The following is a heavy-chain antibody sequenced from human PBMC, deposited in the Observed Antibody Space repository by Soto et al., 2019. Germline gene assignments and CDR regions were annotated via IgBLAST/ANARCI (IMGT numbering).Heavy chain of an antibody. CDR2: ISGSDSST. CDR1: GFIFSSYA. D-gene: IGHD2-8*01. CDR3: AKSVYYPWGYFDY. Sequence: EVQLLESGGTSVQPGGSLRLSCAASGFIFSSYAMGWVRQAPGKGLEWISAISGSDSSTYYADSVKGRFTIFRDNSKNTLYLQMNSLRAEDTAVYYCAKSVYYPWGYFDYWGQGTLVTVSS. J-gene: IGHJ4*02. V-gene: IGHV3-23*01.